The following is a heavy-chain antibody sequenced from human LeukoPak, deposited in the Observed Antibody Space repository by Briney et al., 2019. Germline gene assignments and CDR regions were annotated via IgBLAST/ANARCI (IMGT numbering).Heavy chain of an antibody. J-gene: IGHJ4*02. CDR1: GGSISSGGYS. V-gene: IGHV4-30-2*01. D-gene: IGHD2-2*01. Sequence: PSETLSLTCAVSGGSISSGGYSWRWIRQPPGKGLEWIGYIYHSGSTYYNPSLKSRVTISVDRSKNQFSLKLSSVTAADTAVYYCASGKCSSTSCLDYWGQGTLVTVSS. CDR3: ASGKCSSTSCLDY. CDR2: IYHSGST.